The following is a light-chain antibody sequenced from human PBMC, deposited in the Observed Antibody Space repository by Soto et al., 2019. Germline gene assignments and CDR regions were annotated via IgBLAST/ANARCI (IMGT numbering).Light chain of an antibody. J-gene: IGKJ1*01. V-gene: IGKV3-15*01. CDR3: QQYNSHWT. CDR1: QSVSSN. CDR2: GAS. Sequence: EIVMTQSPATLSVSPGERATLSCRASQSVSSNLAWYQQKPGQAPRLLIYGASTRATGIPARFSGSGSGTEFTLTISSLQPDDFATYYCQQYNSHWTFGQGTKVEIK.